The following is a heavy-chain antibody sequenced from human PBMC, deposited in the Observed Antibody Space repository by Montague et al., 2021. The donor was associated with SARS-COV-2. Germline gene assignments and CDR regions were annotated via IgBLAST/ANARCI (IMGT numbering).Heavy chain of an antibody. CDR3: ALPLGGARFDP. J-gene: IGHJ5*02. V-gene: IGHV4-39*07. CDR2: IFHSGTT. D-gene: IGHD3-16*01. CDR1: GGSISSSSYY. Sequence: SETLSLTCTVSGGSISSSSYYWGWIRQPPGKGLEWIGDIFHSGTTNYXPSLKSRLTISVDKSKNQISLKLISVTAADTAMYYCALPLGGARFDPWGQGTLVTVSS.